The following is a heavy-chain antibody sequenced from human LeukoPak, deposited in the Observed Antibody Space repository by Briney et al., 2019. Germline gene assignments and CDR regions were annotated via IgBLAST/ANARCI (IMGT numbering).Heavy chain of an antibody. Sequence: ASVKVSCKASGYTFTSYYMHWVRQAPGQGLEWMGGIIPIFGTANYAQKFQGRVTITADESTSAAYMELSSLRSEDTAVYYCARDIYDSSGYYYYYYGMDVWGQGTTVTVSS. CDR1: GYTFTSYY. V-gene: IGHV1-69*13. CDR3: ARDIYDSSGYYYYYYGMDV. D-gene: IGHD3-22*01. J-gene: IGHJ6*02. CDR2: IIPIFGTA.